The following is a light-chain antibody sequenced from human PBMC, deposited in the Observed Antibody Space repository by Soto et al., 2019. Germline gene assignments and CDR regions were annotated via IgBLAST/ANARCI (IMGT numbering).Light chain of an antibody. CDR3: QQYNNWPPIT. CDR2: DTP. CDR1: QSVSIK. V-gene: IGKV3-15*01. Sequence: EISVTPSPPPPSVFPGGRATLSSRASQSVSIKLAWYQQKSGQAPRLLIDDTPTRATGIPARFSGSGTGTEFTLTISSLQSEDFAVYYCQQYNNWPPITFGQGTRLEIK. J-gene: IGKJ5*01.